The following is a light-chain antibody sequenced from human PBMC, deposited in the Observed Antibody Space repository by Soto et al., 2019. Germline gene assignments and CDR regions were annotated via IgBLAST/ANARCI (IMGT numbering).Light chain of an antibody. CDR2: AAS. Sequence: DIQMTQSPSSLSASRGYRVTITYRPTQSISNFLNWVQHKPGNAPKVLISAASTLQSGVPPRFSGSESGTDFTLTISRLQPEDSASYYCQQYYNSVLTFGGGTKVDI. J-gene: IGKJ4*01. CDR3: QQYYNSVLT. CDR1: QSISNF. V-gene: IGKV1-39*01.